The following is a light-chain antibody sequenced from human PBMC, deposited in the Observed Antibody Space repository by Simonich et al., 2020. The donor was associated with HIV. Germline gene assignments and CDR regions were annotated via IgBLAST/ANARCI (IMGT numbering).Light chain of an antibody. CDR1: QSVSSN. V-gene: IGKV3-11*01. CDR3: QQRSGWPPIT. J-gene: IGKJ5*01. Sequence: EIVLTQSPGTLSLSPGERATLSCRASQSVSSNLAWYQQKPGQAPRLLIYDASNRATGIPARFSGSGSGTDFTLTISSLEPEDFAVYYCQQRSGWPPITFGQGTRLEIK. CDR2: DAS.